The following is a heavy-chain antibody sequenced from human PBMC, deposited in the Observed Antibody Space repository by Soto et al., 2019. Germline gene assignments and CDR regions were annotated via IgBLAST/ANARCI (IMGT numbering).Heavy chain of an antibody. CDR1: GFSLGTSGVG. CDR3: AHRQRYDWIDGGWFDP. CDR2: IHWNDDK. J-gene: IGHJ5*02. Sequence: QITLKESGPTLVKPTQTLTLTCTFSGFSLGTSGVGVGWIRQPPGKALEWLAFIHWNDDKRYSPSLKSRLTINKETSYNHVVLTMTNMDPVDTARYYCAHRQRYDWIDGGWFDPWCQGTLVTVSS. V-gene: IGHV2-5*01. D-gene: IGHD1-1*01.